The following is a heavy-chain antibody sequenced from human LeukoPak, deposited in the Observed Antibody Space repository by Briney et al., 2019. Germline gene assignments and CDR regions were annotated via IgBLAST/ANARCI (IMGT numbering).Heavy chain of an antibody. CDR1: GFSLSTSGVG. J-gene: IGHJ4*02. CDR2: IYWDDDK. CDR3: AHRLSYGSGSYYPYYFDY. V-gene: IGHV2-5*02. D-gene: IGHD3-10*01. Sequence: SGPTLVNPTQTLTLTCTFSGFSLSTSGVGVGWIRQPPGKALEWLALIYWDDDKRYSPSLKSRLTITKDTSKNQVVLTMTNMDPVDTATYHCAHRLSYGSGSYYPYYFDYWGQGTLVTVSS.